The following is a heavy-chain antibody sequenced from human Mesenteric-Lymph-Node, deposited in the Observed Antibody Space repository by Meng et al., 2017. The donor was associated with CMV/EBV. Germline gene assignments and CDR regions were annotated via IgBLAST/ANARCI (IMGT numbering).Heavy chain of an antibody. J-gene: IGHJ5*02. CDR1: STVGVG. D-gene: IGHD2-15*01. CDR2: IFWNDDK. Sequence: STVGVGVTWIRQPPGEALEWLALIFWNDDKRYSPSMKNRLTITKDTSKSRVVLTMTDMDPVDTATYYCAHSTYCGGGSCYSENWFDPWGQGTLVTVSS. V-gene: IGHV2-5*01. CDR3: AHSTYCGGGSCYSENWFDP.